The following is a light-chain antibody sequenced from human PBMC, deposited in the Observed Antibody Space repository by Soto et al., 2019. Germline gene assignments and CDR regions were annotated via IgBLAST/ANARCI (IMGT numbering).Light chain of an antibody. Sequence: QSALTQPASVSGSPGQSITISCTGTSSDVGGYNYVSWYQQHPGKAPKLMIYEVSNRPSGVSNRFSGSKSGNTASLTISGHQAEDEADYYCSSHTSSSTLVFGGVPKLTVL. CDR3: SSHTSSSTLV. CDR1: SSDVGGYNY. CDR2: EVS. V-gene: IGLV2-14*01. J-gene: IGLJ2*01.